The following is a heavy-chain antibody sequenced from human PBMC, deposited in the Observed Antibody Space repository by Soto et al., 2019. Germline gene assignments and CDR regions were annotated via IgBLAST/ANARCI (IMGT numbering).Heavy chain of an antibody. D-gene: IGHD3-9*01. CDR3: TTFNFAASGGTYRFHMCV. J-gene: IGHJ6*03. Sequence: QVLLVQSGPEVKRPGASVKVSCTASGDTFSSFDISWVRQAPGQGPEWMGGISAHNGNTNFAQKFQGRVFLTTDTSGTTAYMELRGLRSAEAGAYFCTTFNFAASGGTYRFHMCVWGTGTTVTVSS. CDR1: GDTFSSFD. CDR2: ISAHNGNT. V-gene: IGHV1-18*04.